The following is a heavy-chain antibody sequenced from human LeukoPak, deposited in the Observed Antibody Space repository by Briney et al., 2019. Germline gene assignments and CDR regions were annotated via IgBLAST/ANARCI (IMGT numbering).Heavy chain of an antibody. V-gene: IGHV3-48*03. CDR3: ARVEESASFDP. Sequence: GGSLRLSCAASGFTFSSYEMNWARQAPGKGLEWISYISSSGSTIYYADSVKGRFTISRDNAKNSLYLQMNSLRAEDTAVYYCARVEESASFDPWGQGTLVTVSS. CDR1: GFTFSSYE. CDR2: ISSSGSTI. D-gene: IGHD3-3*01. J-gene: IGHJ5*02.